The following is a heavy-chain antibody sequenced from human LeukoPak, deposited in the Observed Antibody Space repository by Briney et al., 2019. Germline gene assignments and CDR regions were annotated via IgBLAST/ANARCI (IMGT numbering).Heavy chain of an antibody. CDR2: INWNGGST. D-gene: IGHD1-26*01. CDR3: AKDLGVGATPEYFQH. V-gene: IGHV3-20*04. CDR1: GFTFDDYG. J-gene: IGHJ1*01. Sequence: GGSLRLSCAASGFTFDDYGMSWVRQAPGKGLEWVSGINWNGGSTGYADSVKGRFTISRDNAKNSLYLQMNSLRAEDTALYYCAKDLGVGATPEYFQHWGQGTLVTVSS.